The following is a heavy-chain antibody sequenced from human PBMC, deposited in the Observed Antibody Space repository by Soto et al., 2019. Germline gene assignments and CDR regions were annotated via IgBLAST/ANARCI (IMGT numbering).Heavy chain of an antibody. Sequence: PSETLSLTCAVSGYSISSGYYWDWIRQPPGKGLEWIGSIYHSGSTYYNVSLKSRVTISVDTSKNQFSLNLSSVTAADTAVYYCARGFGSGTSNWFDPWGQGTLVTVSS. D-gene: IGHD3-10*01. J-gene: IGHJ5*02. V-gene: IGHV4-38-2*01. CDR1: GYSISSGYY. CDR3: ARGFGSGTSNWFDP. CDR2: IYHSGST.